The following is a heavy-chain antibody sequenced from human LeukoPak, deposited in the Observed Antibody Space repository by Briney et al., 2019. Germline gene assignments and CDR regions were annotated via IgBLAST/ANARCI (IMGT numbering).Heavy chain of an antibody. Sequence: SGTLSLTCAVSGYSITSDYNWGWLRPPPREGLGWVGTISHTGTTYYNPSLKSRFTISIDTSDQFPEMLISIPPADTAALYYTWCESTSGRGCGPWGRGT. CDR1: GYSITSDYN. J-gene: IGHJ5*02. CDR2: ISHTGTT. D-gene: IGHD2-2*01. CDR3: TWCESTSGRGCGP. V-gene: IGHV4-38-2*01.